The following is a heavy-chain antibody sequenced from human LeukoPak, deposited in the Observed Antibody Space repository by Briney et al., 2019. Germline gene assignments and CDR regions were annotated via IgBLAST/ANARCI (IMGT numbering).Heavy chain of an antibody. CDR3: ARGAWFGELLLGDY. Sequence: ASVKVSCRASGYTFTGYYMHWVRQAPGQGLEWMGRINPNSGGTNYAQKFQGRVTMTRDTSISTAYMELSRLRSDDTAVYYCARGAWFGELLLGDYWGQGTLVTVSS. CDR2: INPNSGGT. D-gene: IGHD3-10*01. V-gene: IGHV1-2*06. CDR1: GYTFTGYY. J-gene: IGHJ4*02.